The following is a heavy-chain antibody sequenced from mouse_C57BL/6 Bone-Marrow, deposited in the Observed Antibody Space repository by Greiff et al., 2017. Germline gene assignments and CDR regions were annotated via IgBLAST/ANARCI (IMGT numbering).Heavy chain of an antibody. CDR1: GFTFSDYY. CDR3: ARQGYYGSSFDY. D-gene: IGHD1-1*01. V-gene: IGHV5-12*01. CDR2: ISNGGGST. J-gene: IGHJ2*01. Sequence: DVKLVESGGGLVQPGGSLKLSCAASGFTFSDYYMYWVRQTPEKRLEWVAYISNGGGSTYYPATVKGRFTISRDNAKNTLYLQMSRLKSEDTAMYYCARQGYYGSSFDYWGQGTTLTVSS.